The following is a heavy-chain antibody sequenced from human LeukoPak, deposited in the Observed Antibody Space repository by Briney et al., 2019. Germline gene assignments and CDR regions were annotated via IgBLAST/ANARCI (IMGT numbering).Heavy chain of an antibody. V-gene: IGHV3-23*01. Sequence: GGPVRLLCAVSGFIFSNYAMVWLRQAPARGGEWVSGMSGRGDTAYYADSVKGPFTISRDNSKSTLYLQMTSLRVEDTAIYYCAKDLIGVVPDYCDYGGQGTVV. CDR2: MSGRGDTA. D-gene: IGHD3-16*01. CDR1: GFIFSNYA. CDR3: AKDLIGVVPDYCDY. J-gene: IGHJ4*02.